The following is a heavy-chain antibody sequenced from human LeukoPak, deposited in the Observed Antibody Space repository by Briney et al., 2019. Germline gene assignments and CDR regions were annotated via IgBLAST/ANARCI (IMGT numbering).Heavy chain of an antibody. CDR2: IIPIFGTA. V-gene: IGHV1-69*13. Sequence: ASVKVSCKASGGTFSSYAISWVRQAPGQGLEWMGGIIPIFGTANYAQKFQGRVTITADESTSTAYMELSSLRSEDTAVYYCARGAILTVNGAFDIWGQGTMVTVSS. D-gene: IGHD4-17*01. J-gene: IGHJ3*02. CDR3: ARGAILTVNGAFDI. CDR1: GGTFSSYA.